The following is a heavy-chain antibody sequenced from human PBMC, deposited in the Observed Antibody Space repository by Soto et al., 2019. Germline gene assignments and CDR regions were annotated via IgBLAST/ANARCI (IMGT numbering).Heavy chain of an antibody. CDR2: ISSSTTHI. D-gene: IGHD5-12*01. CDR3: ARDLQMATIRGGDY. J-gene: IGHJ4*02. V-gene: IGHV3-21*02. Sequence: EVQLVESGGGLVKPWGSLRLSCTASGFTFNTYSMNWVRQAPGRGLAWVSSISSSTTHILYADSVKGRFTISRDNGKNSLYLQMNSLRAEDTAVYYCARDLQMATIRGGDYWGQGTQVTVSS. CDR1: GFTFNTYS.